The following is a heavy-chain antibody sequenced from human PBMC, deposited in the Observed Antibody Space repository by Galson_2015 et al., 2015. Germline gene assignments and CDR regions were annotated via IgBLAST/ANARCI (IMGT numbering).Heavy chain of an antibody. CDR1: GYSFTSYW. CDR3: ARLPSGYSRGWYGGPFDP. Sequence: QSGAEVKKPGESLKISCKGSGYSFTSYWIGWVRQMPGKGLEWMGIIYPGDSDTRYSPSFQGQFTISADKSISTAYLQWSSLKTSGTALDYCARLPSGYSRGWYGGPFDPLGQGTPATGSS. V-gene: IGHV5-51*01. J-gene: IGHJ5*02. D-gene: IGHD6-19*01. CDR2: IYPGDSDT.